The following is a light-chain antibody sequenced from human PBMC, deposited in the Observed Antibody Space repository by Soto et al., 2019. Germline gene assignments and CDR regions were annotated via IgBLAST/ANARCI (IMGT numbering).Light chain of an antibody. J-gene: IGLJ1*01. CDR1: SSNIGSNY. Sequence: QSVLTQPPSASGTPGQRVTISCSGSSSNIGSNYVYWYQQLPGTAPKLLIYRNNQRPSGVPDRFSGSESGTSASLAISGLRSEDEADYYCAAWDDSLKNVFGTGTKVTVL. V-gene: IGLV1-47*01. CDR3: AAWDDSLKNV. CDR2: RNN.